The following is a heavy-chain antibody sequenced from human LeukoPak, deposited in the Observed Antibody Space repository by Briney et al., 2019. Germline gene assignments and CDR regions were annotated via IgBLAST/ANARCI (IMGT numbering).Heavy chain of an antibody. V-gene: IGHV4-39*07. J-gene: IGHJ6*03. CDR3: ARGGAYSSGWYQVGYYYYYMDV. CDR1: GGSISSSSYY. D-gene: IGHD6-19*01. Sequence: PSETLSLTCTVSGGSISSSSYYWGWIRQPPGKGLEWIGSIYYSGSTYYNPSLKSRVTISVDTSKNHFSLRLSSVTAEDTAVYYCARGGAYSSGWYQVGYYYYYMDVWGKGTTVTISS. CDR2: IYYSGST.